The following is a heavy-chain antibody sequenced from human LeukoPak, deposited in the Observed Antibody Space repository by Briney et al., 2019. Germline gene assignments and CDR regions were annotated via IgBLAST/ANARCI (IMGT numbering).Heavy chain of an antibody. Sequence: GGSLRLSCAASGFTFSSYSMNWIRQAPGKGLQWVSSISSSTSYIYYADSVKGRFTISKDNAKSSLYLQMNSLRAEDTAVYYCARAGGSTVSHSDYWGQGTLVTVSS. V-gene: IGHV3-21*01. D-gene: IGHD4-17*01. CDR3: ARAGGSTVSHSDY. CDR2: ISSSTSYI. J-gene: IGHJ4*02. CDR1: GFTFSSYS.